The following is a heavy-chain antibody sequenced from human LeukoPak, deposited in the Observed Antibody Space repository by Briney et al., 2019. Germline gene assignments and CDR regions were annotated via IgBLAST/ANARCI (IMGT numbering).Heavy chain of an antibody. J-gene: IGHJ3*02. CDR1: GGSISSYY. CDR2: IYYSGST. Sequence: SETLSLTCTVSGGSISSYYWSWIRQPPGEGLEWIGYIYYSGSTNYNPSLKSRVTISVDTSKNQFSLKLSSVTAADTAVYYCARDRDAFDIWGQGTMVTVSS. CDR3: ARDRDAFDI. V-gene: IGHV4-59*01.